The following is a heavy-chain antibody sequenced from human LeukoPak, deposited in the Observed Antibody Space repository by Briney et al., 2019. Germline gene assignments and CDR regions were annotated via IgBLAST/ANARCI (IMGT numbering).Heavy chain of an antibody. CDR3: ATLTGGDDAFDI. D-gene: IGHD4-23*01. J-gene: IGHJ3*02. CDR2: VYYSGST. Sequence: PSETLSLTCTVSGGSISYYYWSWIRQPPGKGLQWIGYVYYSGSTNYNPSLTSQVTISVDTSKNQFSLKLSSVTPADTAVYYCATLTGGDDAFDIWGQGTMVTVSS. V-gene: IGHV4-59*01. CDR1: GGSISYYY.